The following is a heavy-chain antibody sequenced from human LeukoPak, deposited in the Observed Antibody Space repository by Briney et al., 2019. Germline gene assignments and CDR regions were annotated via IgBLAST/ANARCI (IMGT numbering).Heavy chain of an antibody. CDR1: GFTFSSYS. CDR2: ISSSSSYI. Sequence: GGSLRLSCAASGFTFSSYSMNWVRQAPGKGLEWVSSISSSSSYIYYADSVKGRFTISRDNAKNSLYLQMNSLRAEDTAVYYCARNTAVVVPAAMGYYYGMDVWGKGTTVTVSS. V-gene: IGHV3-21*01. CDR3: ARNTAVVVPAAMGYYYGMDV. D-gene: IGHD2-2*01. J-gene: IGHJ6*04.